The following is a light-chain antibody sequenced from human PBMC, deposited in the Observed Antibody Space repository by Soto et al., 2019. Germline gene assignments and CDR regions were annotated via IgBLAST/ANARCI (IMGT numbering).Light chain of an antibody. CDR3: QQYGTAPFT. J-gene: IGKJ3*01. Sequence: EIVLTQSPGTLSLSPGERATLSCRASQTVNNNYLTWYQQTPGQAPRLLIYGASSRATGIPDKFSGSGSGTDFTLTISRLKPEDFAVYYCQQYGTAPFTFGPGTKVDIK. CDR1: QTVNNNY. CDR2: GAS. V-gene: IGKV3-20*01.